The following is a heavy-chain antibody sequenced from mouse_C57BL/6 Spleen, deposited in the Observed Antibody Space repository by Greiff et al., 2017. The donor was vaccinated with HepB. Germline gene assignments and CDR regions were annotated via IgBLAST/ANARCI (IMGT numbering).Heavy chain of an antibody. V-gene: IGHV1-55*01. CDR2: IYPGSGST. J-gene: IGHJ4*01. Sequence: QVQLQQPGAELVKPGASVKMSCKASGYTFTSYWITWVKQRPGQGLEWIGDIYPGSGSTNYNEKFKSKATLTVDTPSSTAYMQLSSLTSEDSAVYYCARKWEGAMDYWGQGTSVTVSS. CDR1: GYTFTSYW. D-gene: IGHD4-1*01. CDR3: ARKWEGAMDY.